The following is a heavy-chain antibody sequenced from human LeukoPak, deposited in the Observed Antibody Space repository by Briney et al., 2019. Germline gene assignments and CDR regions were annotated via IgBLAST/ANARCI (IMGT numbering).Heavy chain of an antibody. CDR3: ARYYDSSGYYAYYFDY. Sequence: SETLSLTCTVSGGSISSYYWSWIRQPPGKGLEWIGYIYYSGSTNYNPSLKSRVTISVDTSKNQYSLKLSSVTAADTAVYDCARYYDSSGYYAYYFDYWGQGTLVTVSS. CDR2: IYYSGST. D-gene: IGHD3-22*01. V-gene: IGHV4-59*01. CDR1: GGSISSYY. J-gene: IGHJ4*02.